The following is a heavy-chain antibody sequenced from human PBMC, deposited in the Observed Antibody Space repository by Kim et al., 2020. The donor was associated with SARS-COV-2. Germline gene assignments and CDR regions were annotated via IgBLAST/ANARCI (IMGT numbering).Heavy chain of an antibody. CDR2: ISYSGST. Sequence: SETLSLTCTVSGGSISSYYWGWIRQPPGKGLEWIAYISYSGSTNYSPSLKGRVTISVDTSKNQFSLKLNSVTAADTAVYYCARERRSGTYYYFDYWGQGTVVTVSS. J-gene: IGHJ4*02. D-gene: IGHD3-10*01. CDR3: ARERRSGTYYYFDY. CDR1: GGSISSYY. V-gene: IGHV4-59*01.